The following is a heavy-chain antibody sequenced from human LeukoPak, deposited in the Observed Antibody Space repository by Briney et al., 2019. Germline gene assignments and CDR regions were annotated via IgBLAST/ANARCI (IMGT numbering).Heavy chain of an antibody. V-gene: IGHV3-30*03. CDR2: ISHDGNNK. Sequence: GGSLRLSCVGSEFTFSNYGMHWVRQAPGKGLEWVAVISHDGNNKYNADSVKGRLTISRGNSKNTLYLQTNSLRAEDTAVYYCAREGVYSNGPFDYWGQGTRVTVSS. J-gene: IGHJ4*02. CDR3: AREGVYSNGPFDY. D-gene: IGHD5-18*01. CDR1: EFTFSNYG.